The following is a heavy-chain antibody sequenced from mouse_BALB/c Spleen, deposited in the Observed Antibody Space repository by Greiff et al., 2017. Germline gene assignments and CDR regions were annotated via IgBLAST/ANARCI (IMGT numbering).Heavy chain of an antibody. CDR2: ISYSGST. D-gene: IGHD2-10*01. J-gene: IGHJ4*01. V-gene: IGHV3-2*02. Sequence: VQLQQSGPGLVKPSQSLSLSCTVTGYSITSDYAWNWIRQFPGNKLEWMGYISYSGSTSYNPSLKSRISITRDTSKNQFFLQLNSVTTEDTATYYCARRAYYGNYFYAMDYWGQGTSVTVSS. CDR3: ARRAYYGNYFYAMDY. CDR1: GYSITSDYA.